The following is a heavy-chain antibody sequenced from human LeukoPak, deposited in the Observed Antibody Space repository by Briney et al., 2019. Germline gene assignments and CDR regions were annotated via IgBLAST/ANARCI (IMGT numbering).Heavy chain of an antibody. Sequence: SVKVSCKASGYTFTSYGISWVRQAPGQGLEWMGWISAYNGNTNYAQKLQGRVTMTTDTSTSTAYMELSSLRSEDTAVYYCAREAQSSGYYRYEYFQHWGQGTLVTVSS. CDR3: AREAQSSGYYRYEYFQH. CDR1: GYTFTSYG. V-gene: IGHV1-18*01. CDR2: ISAYNGNT. J-gene: IGHJ1*01. D-gene: IGHD3-22*01.